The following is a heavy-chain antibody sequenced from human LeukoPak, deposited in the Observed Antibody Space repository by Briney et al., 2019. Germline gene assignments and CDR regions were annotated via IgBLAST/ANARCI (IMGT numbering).Heavy chain of an antibody. CDR1: GGSISSHY. CDR2: IYYSGST. V-gene: IGHV4-59*11. Sequence: WETLSLTCTVSGGSISSHYWSWIRQPPGKGLEWIGYIYYSGSTNYNPSLKSRVTISVDTSKNQFSLKLSSVTAADTAVYYCARDFRLEWDYFDYWGQGTLVTVSS. J-gene: IGHJ4*02. D-gene: IGHD3-3*01. CDR3: ARDFRLEWDYFDY.